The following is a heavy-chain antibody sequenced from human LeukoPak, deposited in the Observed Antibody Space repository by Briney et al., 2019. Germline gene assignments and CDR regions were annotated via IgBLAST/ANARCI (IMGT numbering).Heavy chain of an antibody. CDR3: ANEVVPTALSNMDV. Sequence: GGSLRLSCAASGFTFRTFWMTWVRQAPGKGLEWVANIKQDGSEKYYVDSVKGRFTISRDNFKNTLYLQMNRLRAEDTATYYCANEVVPTALSNMDVWGEGTTVTISS. V-gene: IGHV3-7*01. D-gene: IGHD2-2*01. CDR1: GFTFRTFW. CDR2: IKQDGSEK. J-gene: IGHJ6*03.